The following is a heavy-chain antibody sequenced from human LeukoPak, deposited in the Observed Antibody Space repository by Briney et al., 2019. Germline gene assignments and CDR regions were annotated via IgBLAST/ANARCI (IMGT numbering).Heavy chain of an antibody. D-gene: IGHD3-16*01. Sequence: SETLSLTCTVSGGSVSSGSYYWSWIRQPPGKGLEWIGYIYYSGSTNYNPSLKSRVTISVDTSKIQFSLKLSSVTAADTAVYYCARALGPYYFDYWGQGTLVTVSS. CDR1: GGSVSSGSYY. J-gene: IGHJ4*02. CDR2: IYYSGST. CDR3: ARALGPYYFDY. V-gene: IGHV4-61*01.